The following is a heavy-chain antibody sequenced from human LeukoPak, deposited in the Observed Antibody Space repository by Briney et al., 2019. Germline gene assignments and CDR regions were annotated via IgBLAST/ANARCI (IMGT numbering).Heavy chain of an antibody. D-gene: IGHD3-22*01. CDR3: ARVSDSSGYYLDY. Sequence: GGSLRLSCAASGFTFSSYSMNWVRQAPGEGLEWVSSISSSSSYIYYADSVKGRFTISRDNAKNSLYLQMNSLRAEDTAVYYCARVSDSSGYYLDYWGQGTLVTVSS. V-gene: IGHV3-21*04. CDR1: GFTFSSYS. CDR2: ISSSSSYI. J-gene: IGHJ4*02.